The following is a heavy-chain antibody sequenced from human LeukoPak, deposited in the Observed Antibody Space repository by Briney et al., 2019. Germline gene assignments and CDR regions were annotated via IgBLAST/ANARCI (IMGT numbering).Heavy chain of an antibody. CDR3: AKDARLYGDYLDY. V-gene: IGHV3-33*06. D-gene: IGHD4-17*01. Sequence: PGRSLRLSCAASGFTFSSYGMHWVRQAPGKGLEWVAVIWYDGSNKYYADSVKGRFTISRDNSKNTLYLQMNSLRAEDTAVYYCAKDARLYGDYLDYWGQGTLVTVSS. J-gene: IGHJ4*02. CDR2: IWYDGSNK. CDR1: GFTFSSYG.